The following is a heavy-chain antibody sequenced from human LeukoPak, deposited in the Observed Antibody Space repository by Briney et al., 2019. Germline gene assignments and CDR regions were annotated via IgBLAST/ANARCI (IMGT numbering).Heavy chain of an antibody. D-gene: IGHD3-9*01. V-gene: IGHV3-15*01. CDR2: IKSKTDGGTT. J-gene: IGHJ4*02. CDR1: GFTFSNAW. Sequence: PGGSLRLSCAASGFTFSNAWMSWVRQAPGKGLEWVGRIKSKTDGGTTDYAAPVKGRFTISRDDSKNTLYLQMNSLKTEDTAVYYFPYGVFDGSPPEYSFDYGAQEPRVPVPS. CDR3: PYGVFDGSPPEYSFDY.